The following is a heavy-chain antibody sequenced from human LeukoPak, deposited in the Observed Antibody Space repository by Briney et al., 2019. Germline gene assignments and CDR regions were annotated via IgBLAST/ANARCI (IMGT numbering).Heavy chain of an antibody. CDR3: AVPVAGNYYYGMDV. Sequence: QPGGSLRLSCAASGFTVSTNYMSWVRQAPGKGLEWVSVIYSGGSTYYADSVKGRFTISRDNSKNTLYLQMNSLRAEDTAVYYCAVPVAGNYYYGMDVWGQGTTVTVSS. CDR2: IYSGGST. J-gene: IGHJ6*02. V-gene: IGHV3-53*01. CDR1: GFTVSTNY. D-gene: IGHD6-19*01.